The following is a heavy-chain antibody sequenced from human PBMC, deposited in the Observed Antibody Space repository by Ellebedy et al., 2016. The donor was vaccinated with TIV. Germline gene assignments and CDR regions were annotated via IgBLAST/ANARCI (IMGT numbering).Heavy chain of an antibody. CDR2: INEGRCNI. CDR1: GFIIGSDS. Sequence: GGSLRLXXAASGFIIGSDSMRWVRQAPGKGLEWVSIINEGRCNIYYADSVKGRFTISRDNSKNTLYLQMNSLRVEDTDVYYCAKGAYDSGGYQYVLGDYWGQGTLVTVSS. CDR3: AKGAYDSGGYQYVLGDY. D-gene: IGHD3-22*01. V-gene: IGHV3-23*01. J-gene: IGHJ4*02.